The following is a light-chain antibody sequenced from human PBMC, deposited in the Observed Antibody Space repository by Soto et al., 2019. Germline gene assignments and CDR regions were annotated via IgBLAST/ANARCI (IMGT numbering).Light chain of an antibody. J-gene: IGLJ1*01. Sequence: QSVLTQPPSVSAAPGQKVTISCSGSSSDIGGNSVSWYQQLPGTAPKLLMCDDNKRPSGIPDRFSGSKSGTSATLGITGFQTGDEADYYCGSWDSSLSAYVFGTGTKVTVL. CDR2: DDN. CDR3: GSWDSSLSAYV. CDR1: SSDIGGNS. V-gene: IGLV1-51*01.